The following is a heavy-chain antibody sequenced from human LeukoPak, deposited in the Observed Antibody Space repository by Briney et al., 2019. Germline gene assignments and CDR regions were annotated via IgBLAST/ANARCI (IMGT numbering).Heavy chain of an antibody. CDR1: GGSISDNY. CDR2: IFHSGAT. V-gene: IGHV4-59*01. Sequence: PSETLSLTCTVSGGSISDNYWSWIRQPPGKGLEWVSYIFHSGATKYNPSLKSRVTTSFDTSRKQFSLRLSSVTAADTAVYYCARNNNFVGTTNNDAFDIWGQGTMVTV. CDR3: ARNNNFVGTTNNDAFDI. D-gene: IGHD1-26*01. J-gene: IGHJ3*02.